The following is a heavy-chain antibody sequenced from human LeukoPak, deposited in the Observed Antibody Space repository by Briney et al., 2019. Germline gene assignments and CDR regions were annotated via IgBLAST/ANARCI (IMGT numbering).Heavy chain of an antibody. CDR1: GFTFSNYA. J-gene: IGHJ6*02. D-gene: IGHD2-2*01. Sequence: AGGSLRLSCAASGFTFSNYAMNWVRQAPGKGLEWVSGIIGSVGSTYYADSVKGRFTISRDNSKNTLYLQMNSLRAEDTAIYYCATTDDSSTYYYYGMDVWGQGTTVTVSS. CDR3: ATTDDSSTYYYYGMDV. CDR2: IIGSVGST. V-gene: IGHV3-23*01.